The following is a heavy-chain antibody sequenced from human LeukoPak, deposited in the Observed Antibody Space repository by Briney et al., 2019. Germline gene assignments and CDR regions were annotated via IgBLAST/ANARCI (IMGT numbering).Heavy chain of an antibody. D-gene: IGHD4-23*01. CDR2: ISGSGGST. Sequence: GGSLRLSCAASGFTFSSYSMNWVRQAPGKGLEWVSAISGSGGSTYYADSVKGRFTISRDNSKNTLYLQMNSLRAEDTAVYYCAKDQRNGGNSDYWGQGTLVTVSS. CDR3: AKDQRNGGNSDY. V-gene: IGHV3-23*01. CDR1: GFTFSSYS. J-gene: IGHJ4*02.